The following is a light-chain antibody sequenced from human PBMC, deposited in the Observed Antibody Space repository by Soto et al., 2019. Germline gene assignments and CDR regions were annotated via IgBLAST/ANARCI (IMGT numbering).Light chain of an antibody. J-gene: IGKJ1*01. Sequence: EIVMTQSPATLSGSPGERATLSCRASQSVGSNLAWYQQKPGQAPRLLMFGASTRATGIPARFSGSGSGTEFSLTISSLQSEAFAVYYCQQYDNWPTWTFGQGTKVDTK. CDR2: GAS. CDR1: QSVGSN. CDR3: QQYDNWPTWT. V-gene: IGKV3-15*01.